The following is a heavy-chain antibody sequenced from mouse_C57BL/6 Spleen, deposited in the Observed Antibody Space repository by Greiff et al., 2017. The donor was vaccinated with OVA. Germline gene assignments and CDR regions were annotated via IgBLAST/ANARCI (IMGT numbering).Heavy chain of an antibody. CDR2: IDPSDSYT. CDR1: GYTFTSYW. Sequence: QVQLQQPGAELVMPGASVKLSCKASGYTFTSYWMHWVKQRPGQGLEWIGEIDPSDSYTNYNQKFKGKSTLTVDKSSSTAYMQLSSLTSEDSAVYYCASLDSSGYYFDYWGQGTTLTVSS. D-gene: IGHD3-2*02. CDR3: ASLDSSGYYFDY. V-gene: IGHV1-69*01. J-gene: IGHJ2*01.